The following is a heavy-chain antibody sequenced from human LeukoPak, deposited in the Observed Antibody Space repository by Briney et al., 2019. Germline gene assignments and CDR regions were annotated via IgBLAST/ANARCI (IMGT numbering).Heavy chain of an antibody. Sequence: GESLKISCKVSGYSFTSYCIDWVRQMPGKGLEWMGIIYPGDSGPTYSPSFQGQVTISVDKSINTAYLQWSSLQASDTAMYYCGMSGDRVPLQDDVFDVWGQGTMVTVST. CDR2: IYPGDSGP. CDR3: GMSGDRVPLQDDVFDV. V-gene: IGHV5-51*01. CDR1: GYSFTSYC. J-gene: IGHJ3*01. D-gene: IGHD1-26*01.